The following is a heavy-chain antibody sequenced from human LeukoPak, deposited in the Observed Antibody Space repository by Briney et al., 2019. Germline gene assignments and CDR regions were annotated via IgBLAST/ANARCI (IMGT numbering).Heavy chain of an antibody. CDR2: IYYSGST. J-gene: IGHJ3*01. V-gene: IGHV4-39*07. Sequence: SETLSLTCTVSGGSISSSSYYWGWIRQPPGKGLEWIGSIYYSGSTYYNPSLKSRVTISVDMSKNQFSLKLSSVTAADTAVYYCARVDSSGYEDAFDFWGQGTMVTVSS. CDR1: GGSISSSSYY. CDR3: ARVDSSGYEDAFDF. D-gene: IGHD3-22*01.